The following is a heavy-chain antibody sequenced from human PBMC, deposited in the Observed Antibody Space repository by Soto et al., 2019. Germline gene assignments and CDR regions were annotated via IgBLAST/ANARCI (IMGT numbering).Heavy chain of an antibody. CDR1: GFAFSTYG. J-gene: IGHJ5*02. Sequence: QVHLVESGGGVVQPGRSLTISCVGSGFAFSTYGMHWVRQAPAKGLEWVALISYDGTYKYYADSVKGRFSISRDNSKQTLSLQMASMRPEDTAVYYCAKDFGAWSDSWGQGTLVNVSS. V-gene: IGHV3-30*18. D-gene: IGHD6-19*01. CDR2: ISYDGTYK. CDR3: AKDFGAWSDS.